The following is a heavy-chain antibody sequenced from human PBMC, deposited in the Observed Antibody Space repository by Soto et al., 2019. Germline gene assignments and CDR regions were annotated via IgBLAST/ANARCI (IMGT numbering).Heavy chain of an antibody. J-gene: IGHJ4*02. CDR3: ARLGNYHSGSYYLTLDY. V-gene: IGHV4-39*01. CDR1: GGSITSGSYY. Sequence: SETLSLTCTVSGGSITSGSYYWGWIRQPPGKGLEWIGSIYYSGSTYYNPSLKSRVTISVDTSKNQFSLKLSSVTAADTAVYYCARLGNYHSGSYYLTLDYWGQGTMVTVSS. CDR2: IYYSGST. D-gene: IGHD3-10*01.